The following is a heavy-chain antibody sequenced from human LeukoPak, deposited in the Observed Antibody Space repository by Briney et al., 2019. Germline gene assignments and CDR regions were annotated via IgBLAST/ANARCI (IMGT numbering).Heavy chain of an antibody. D-gene: IGHD1-26*01. V-gene: IGHV4-59*12. Sequence: PSETLSLTCTVSGGSISGYYWSWIRQPPGKGLEWIGYVYYNGNTNYSPSLKSRLTMSEDTSKNQFSLKLSSVTAVDTAVYFCARSSGTYYGDRYFDYWGQGTLVTVSS. J-gene: IGHJ4*02. CDR1: GGSISGYY. CDR2: VYYNGNT. CDR3: ARSSGTYYGDRYFDY.